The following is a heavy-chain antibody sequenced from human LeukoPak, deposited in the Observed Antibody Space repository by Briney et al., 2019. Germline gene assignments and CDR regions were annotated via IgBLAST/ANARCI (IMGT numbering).Heavy chain of an antibody. Sequence: SETLSLTCTVSGGSIRRTSHYWGWVRQPPGKRLEWIGSIYYSGSTYYNPSLRGRVTISVDTSNNQFSLKLTSMTPADTAVYYCAKQRGYSYGSFDFWGQGTLVTVSS. D-gene: IGHD5-18*01. CDR3: AKQRGYSYGSFDF. CDR1: GGSIRRTSHY. J-gene: IGHJ4*02. CDR2: IYYSGST. V-gene: IGHV4-39*01.